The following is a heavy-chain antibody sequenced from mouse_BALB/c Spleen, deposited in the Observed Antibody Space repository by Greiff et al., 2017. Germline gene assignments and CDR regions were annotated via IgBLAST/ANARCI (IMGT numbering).Heavy chain of an antibody. J-gene: IGHJ3*01. CDR2: ISSGGSYT. CDR1: GFTFSSYA. CDR3: ASHDGFAY. V-gene: IGHV5-9-3*01. Sequence: EVKLVESGGGLVKPGGSLKLSCAASGFTFSSYAMSWVRQTPEKRLEWVATISSGGSYTYYPDSVKGRFTISRDNAKNTLYLQMSSLRSEDTAMYYCASHDGFAYWGQGTLVTVSA.